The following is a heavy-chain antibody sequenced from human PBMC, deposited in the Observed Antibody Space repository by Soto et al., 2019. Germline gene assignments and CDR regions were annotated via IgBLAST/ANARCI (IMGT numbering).Heavy chain of an antibody. Sequence: QVQLQQSGPGLVKPSETLSLTCTDSGGSIRSYYWSWIRQRAGNALECIVRIYTSGTTNYNPSLQSRVTILLDTSKNQSALAFSYVTDADTAVYYCAREESSGFGMVVWGQGTTVTVSS. J-gene: IGHJ6*02. CDR1: GGSIRSYY. CDR2: IYTSGTT. V-gene: IGHV4-4*07. D-gene: IGHD6-25*01. CDR3: AREESSGFGMVV.